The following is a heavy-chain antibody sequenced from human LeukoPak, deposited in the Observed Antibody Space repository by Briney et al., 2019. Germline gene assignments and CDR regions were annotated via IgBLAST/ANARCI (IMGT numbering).Heavy chain of an antibody. CDR2: ITNGGSTI. CDR1: GFTFSDYN. V-gene: IGHV3-11*01. D-gene: IGHD4-23*01. CDR3: ARSIGLAGGGVDV. Sequence: PGGSLRLSCAASGFTFSDYNMNWVRQAPGKGLEWVSYITNGGSTIHYADSVRGRFTISRDNAKNSLYLQMNSLRAEDTAVYYCARSIGLAGGGVDVWGQGTTVTVSS. J-gene: IGHJ6*02.